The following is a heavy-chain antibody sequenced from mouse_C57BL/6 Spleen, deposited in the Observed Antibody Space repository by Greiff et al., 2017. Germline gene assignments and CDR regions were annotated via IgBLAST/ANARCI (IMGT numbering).Heavy chain of an antibody. CDR3: AGDYGSSNYFDY. V-gene: IGHV1-81*01. J-gene: IGHJ2*01. D-gene: IGHD1-1*01. Sequence: QVQLKQSGAELARPGASVKLSCKASGYTFTSYGISWVKQRTGQGLEWIGEIYPRSGNTYYNEKFKGKATLTADKSSSTAYMELRSLTSEDSAVYFCAGDYGSSNYFDYWGQGTTLTVSS. CDR2: IYPRSGNT. CDR1: GYTFTSYG.